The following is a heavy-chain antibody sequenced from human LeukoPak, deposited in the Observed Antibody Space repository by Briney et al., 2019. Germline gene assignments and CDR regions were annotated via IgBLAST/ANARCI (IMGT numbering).Heavy chain of an antibody. Sequence: GSLRLSCPASGFTFGDYAMSWVRQAPGKGLEWVGFVRSKTYGGTTEYAASVKGRFTISRDDSKSIAYLQVDSLNTEDTAVFFCARAYDSSGYYQAYWGQGTVVTVSS. CDR2: VRSKTYGGTT. J-gene: IGHJ4*02. CDR3: ARAYDSSGYYQAY. CDR1: GFTFGDYA. V-gene: IGHV3-49*04. D-gene: IGHD3-22*01.